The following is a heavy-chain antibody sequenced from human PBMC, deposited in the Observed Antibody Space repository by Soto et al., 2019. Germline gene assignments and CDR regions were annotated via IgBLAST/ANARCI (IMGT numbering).Heavy chain of an antibody. V-gene: IGHV1-18*01. Sequence: GASVKVSCKASGYTFTSYGISWVRQAPGQGLEWMGWISAYNGNTNYAQKLQGRVTMSTDTSTSTAYMELRSLRSDDTAVYYCARELRHGYQLLSETPPTQHRKKTYNWFDPWGQGTLVTVSS. J-gene: IGHJ5*02. CDR1: GYTFTSYG. D-gene: IGHD2-2*01. CDR3: ARELRHGYQLLSETPPTQHRKKTYNWFDP. CDR2: ISAYNGNT.